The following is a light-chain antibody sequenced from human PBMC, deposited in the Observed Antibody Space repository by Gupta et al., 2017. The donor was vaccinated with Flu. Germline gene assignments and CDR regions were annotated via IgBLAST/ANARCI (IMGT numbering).Light chain of an antibody. CDR1: QNLGDW. CDR2: EAS. V-gene: IGKV1-5*03. J-gene: IGKJ1*01. Sequence: DIQMTQSPSTLSASIGDTVTITCRASQNLGDWLAWYQQKPGKAPRLLIYEASTLESGVRSRFSVRGSGTEFTLTISGLQPDDSGRYYCQHYNSFPRPFGQGTNIEIK. CDR3: QHYNSFPRP.